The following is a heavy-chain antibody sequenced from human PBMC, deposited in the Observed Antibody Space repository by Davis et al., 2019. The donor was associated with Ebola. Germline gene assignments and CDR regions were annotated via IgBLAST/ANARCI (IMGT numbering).Heavy chain of an antibody. D-gene: IGHD3-22*01. J-gene: IGHJ4*02. V-gene: IGHV4-39*07. CDR3: ARDLDGDVPAYDSSGYYYD. Sequence: PSETLSLTCTVSGGSISSSSYYWGWIRRPPGKGLEWIGSIYYSGSTYYNPSLKSRVTISVDTSKTQSSLKLSSVTSADTAVYYCARDLDGDVPAYDSSGYYYDWGQGTLVTVSS. CDR1: GGSISSSSYY. CDR2: IYYSGST.